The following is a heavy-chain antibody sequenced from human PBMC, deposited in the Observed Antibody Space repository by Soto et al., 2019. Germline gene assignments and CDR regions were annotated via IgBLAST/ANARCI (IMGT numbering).Heavy chain of an antibody. CDR2: IYWDDSK. Sequence: QITLKESGPTLVKPTQTLTLTCTFSGFSLTTDRVGVGWIRQPPGEALEWLAVIYWDDSKTYRPSLESRLTITKDTSKNQVALTMTNMGSLDTARYYCAHAYGGRSLYWGQGTLVTVSS. J-gene: IGHJ4*02. V-gene: IGHV2-5*02. D-gene: IGHD1-26*01. CDR1: GFSLTTDRVG. CDR3: AHAYGGRSLY.